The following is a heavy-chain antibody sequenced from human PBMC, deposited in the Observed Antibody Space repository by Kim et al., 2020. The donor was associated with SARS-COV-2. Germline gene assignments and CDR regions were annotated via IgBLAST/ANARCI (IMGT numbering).Heavy chain of an antibody. CDR2: ITSPGTDI. J-gene: IGHJ3*01. CDR1: GFTFSVYT. D-gene: IGHD3-22*01. CDR3: ATTYYYDGSGHFLDDALDV. Sequence: GGSLRLSCAASGFTFSVYTMTWVRQAPGKGLEWVSTITSPGTDIYYADSLKGRFTISRDNAKNSLFLQMNSLRAEDTAVYYCATTYYYDGSGHFLDDALDVWGQETVVTVSS. V-gene: IGHV3-21*04.